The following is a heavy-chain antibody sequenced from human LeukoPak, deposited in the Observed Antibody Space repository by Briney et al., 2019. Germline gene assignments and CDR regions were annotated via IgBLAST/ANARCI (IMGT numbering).Heavy chain of an antibody. V-gene: IGHV4-39*07. CDR1: GGSISSSSYY. CDR2: IYYSGST. J-gene: IGHJ4*02. CDR3: ARHGMVAAVPTYYFDY. Sequence: SETLSLTCTVSGGSISSSSYYWGWIRQPPGKGLEWIGSIYYSGSTYYNPSLKSRVTISVDTSKNQFSLKLSSVTAADTAVYYCARHGMVAAVPTYYFDYWGQGTLVTVSS. D-gene: IGHD6-25*01.